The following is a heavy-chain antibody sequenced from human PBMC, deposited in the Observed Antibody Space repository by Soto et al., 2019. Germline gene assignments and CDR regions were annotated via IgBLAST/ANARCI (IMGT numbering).Heavy chain of an antibody. CDR1: GFTFSGHA. CDR2: IWYDGSNK. D-gene: IGHD6-19*01. V-gene: IGHV3-33*01. J-gene: IGHJ6*02. CDR3: ARDGQSLAPYALDV. Sequence: QVQVVESGGGVVQPGRSLRLSCTASGFTFSGHAMHWVRQPPGKGLEWVAQIWYDGSNKYYADSVKGRFTISRDNCKNTLYVQMGSLRVEDTAVYYCARDGQSLAPYALDVWGQGTSVTVSS.